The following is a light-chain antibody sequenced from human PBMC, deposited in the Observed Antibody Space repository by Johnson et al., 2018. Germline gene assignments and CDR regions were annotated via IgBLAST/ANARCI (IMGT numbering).Light chain of an antibody. V-gene: IGLV1-51*02. Sequence: QSVLTQPPSVSAAPGQKVTISCSGSSPNIGNNYVSWYQQLPGTAPKLLIYENNKRPSGIPDRFSGSKSGTSATRGITGLQTGDEADYYCGTWDSSLSAGNVFGTGTKVTVL. J-gene: IGLJ1*01. CDR1: SPNIGNNY. CDR2: ENN. CDR3: GTWDSSLSAGNV.